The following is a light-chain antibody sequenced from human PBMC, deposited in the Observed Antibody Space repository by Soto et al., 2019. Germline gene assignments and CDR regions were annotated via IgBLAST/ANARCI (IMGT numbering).Light chain of an antibody. J-gene: IGKJ4*01. Sequence: AIQLTQSPSSLSRSVRERVTITGLSSQIISIYLNWYHYKPGKAPKLLIYKASSLESGVPSRFSGSGFGTDFTLTISSLQAEDFATYYCQQLRSYPSTFGGGTKVDI. V-gene: IGKV1-13*02. CDR2: KAS. CDR1: QIISIY. CDR3: QQLRSYPST.